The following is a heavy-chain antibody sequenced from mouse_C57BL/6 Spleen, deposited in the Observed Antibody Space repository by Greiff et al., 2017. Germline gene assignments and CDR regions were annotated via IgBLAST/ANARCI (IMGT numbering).Heavy chain of an antibody. J-gene: IGHJ1*03. V-gene: IGHV1-80*01. CDR3: ARLYYGNYGYFDV. Sequence: LKESGASVKISCKASGYAFSSYWMNWVKQRPGKGLEWIGQIYPGDGDTNYNGKFKGKATLTADKSSSTAYMQLSSLTSEDSAVYFCARLYYGNYGYFDVWGTGTTVTVSS. CDR2: IYPGDGDT. D-gene: IGHD2-1*01. CDR1: GYAFSSYW.